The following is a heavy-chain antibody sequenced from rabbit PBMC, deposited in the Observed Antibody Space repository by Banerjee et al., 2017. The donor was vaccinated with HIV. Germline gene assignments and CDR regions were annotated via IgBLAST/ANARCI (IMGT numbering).Heavy chain of an antibody. D-gene: IGHD4-1*01. CDR2: INTSSGNT. Sequence: QEQLEESGGGLVKPERSLTLTCKASGFDFSSNAMCWVRQAPGKGPEWIACINTSSGNTVYATWAKGRFTISRTSSTTVTLQMTSLTAADTATYFCARDLAGVIGWNFNLWGPGTLVTVS. J-gene: IGHJ4*01. CDR3: ARDLAGVIGWNFNL. CDR1: GFDFSSNA. V-gene: IGHV1S45*01.